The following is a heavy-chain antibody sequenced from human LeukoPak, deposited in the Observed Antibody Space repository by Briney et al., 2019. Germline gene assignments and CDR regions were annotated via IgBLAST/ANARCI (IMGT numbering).Heavy chain of an antibody. J-gene: IGHJ5*01. CDR3: ARSPNWFDF. V-gene: IGHV4-59*01. CDR1: GGSINNYY. Sequence: SETLSLTCTVSGGSINNYYWSWIRQPPGKGLEWIGCIYFSGTTNYNPSLKSRVSISVGTSKNQFSLRLTSVTAADTAVYYCARSPNWFDFWGQGTLVTVSS. CDR2: IYFSGTT.